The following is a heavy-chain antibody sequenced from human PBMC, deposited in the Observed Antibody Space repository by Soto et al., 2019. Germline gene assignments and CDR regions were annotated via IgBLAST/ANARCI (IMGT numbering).Heavy chain of an antibody. CDR2: IKQDGSEK. Sequence: GGSLRLSCAASGFTFSSYGMSWVRQAPGKGLEWVANIKQDGSEKYYVDSVKGRFTISRDNAKNSLYLQMNSLRAEDTAVYYCARGENIVATIKSRPYYFDYWGQGTLVTVSS. J-gene: IGHJ4*02. V-gene: IGHV3-7*01. CDR1: GFTFSSYG. D-gene: IGHD5-12*01. CDR3: ARGENIVATIKSRPYYFDY.